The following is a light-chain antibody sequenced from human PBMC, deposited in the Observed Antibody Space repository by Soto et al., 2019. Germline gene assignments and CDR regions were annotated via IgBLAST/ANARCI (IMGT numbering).Light chain of an antibody. CDR2: DVS. J-gene: IGLJ2*01. V-gene: IGLV2-14*01. CDR1: SSDVGGYNY. CDR3: SSYTSSSTPVV. Sequence: QSALTQPASVSGSPGQSITISCTGTSSDVGGYNYVSWYQQHPGKAPKLMIYDVSNRPSGVSNRFSGSKSGNTASLTISGLQDEDDDDYYCSSYTSSSTPVVFGGGTKLTVL.